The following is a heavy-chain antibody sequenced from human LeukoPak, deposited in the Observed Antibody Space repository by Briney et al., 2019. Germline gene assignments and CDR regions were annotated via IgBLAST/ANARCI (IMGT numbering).Heavy chain of an antibody. Sequence: SETLSLTCTVSGGSISSSSYYWGWIRQPPGKGMDWIGSIYYSGSTYYNPSLKSRVTISVDTSKNQFSLKLSSVTAADTAVYYCAGGVGSYCSSTSCYYAFDIWGQGTMVTVSS. CDR2: IYYSGST. D-gene: IGHD2-2*01. CDR1: GGSISSSSYY. V-gene: IGHV4-39*07. J-gene: IGHJ3*02. CDR3: AGGVGSYCSSTSCYYAFDI.